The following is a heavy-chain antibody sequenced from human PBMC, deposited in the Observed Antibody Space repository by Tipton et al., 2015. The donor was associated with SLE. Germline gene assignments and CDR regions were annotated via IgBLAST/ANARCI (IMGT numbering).Heavy chain of an antibody. J-gene: IGHJ4*02. D-gene: IGHD3-10*01. Sequence: GSLRLSCAASGFTFSSYEMNWVRQAPGKGLEWVSYISSSGSTIYYADSVKGRFTISRDNAKNSLYLQMNSLRAEDTAVYYCTTDHYYGSGSYSTFDYWGQGTLVTVSS. CDR2: ISSSGSTI. CDR3: TTDHYYGSGSYSTFDY. V-gene: IGHV3-48*03. CDR1: GFTFSSYE.